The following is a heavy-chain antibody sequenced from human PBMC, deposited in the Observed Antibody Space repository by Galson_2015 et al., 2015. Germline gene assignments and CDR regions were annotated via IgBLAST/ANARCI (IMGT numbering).Heavy chain of an antibody. Sequence: TLSLTCTVSGGSISSGGYYWSWIRQHPGKGLEWIGYIYYSGSTYYNPSLKSRVTISVDTSKNQFSLKLSSVTAADTAVYYCARGRSGWHTVMDVWGQGTTVTVSS. J-gene: IGHJ6*02. CDR2: IYYSGST. D-gene: IGHD6-19*01. CDR3: ARGRSGWHTVMDV. CDR1: GGSISSGGYY. V-gene: IGHV4-31*03.